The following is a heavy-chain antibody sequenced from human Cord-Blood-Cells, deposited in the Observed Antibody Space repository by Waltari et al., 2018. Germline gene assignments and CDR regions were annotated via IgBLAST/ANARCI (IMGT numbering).Heavy chain of an antibody. CDR3: ARDQRPWCISYSSSSLFDY. CDR2: IYYSGST. D-gene: IGHD6-6*01. Sequence: QVQLQESGPGLVKPSQTLSLTCTVSGGSISSGGYYWSWIRQHPGKGLEWIGYIYYSGSTPYNPSLKNRLTIAVDTSKNQFSLKLSSVTSADTAVYYCARDQRPWCISYSSSSLFDYWGQGTLVTVSS. CDR1: GGSISSGGYY. J-gene: IGHJ4*02. V-gene: IGHV4-31*03.